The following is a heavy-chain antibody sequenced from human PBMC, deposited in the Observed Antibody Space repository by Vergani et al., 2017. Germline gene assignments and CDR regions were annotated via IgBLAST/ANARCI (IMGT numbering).Heavy chain of an antibody. CDR3: ANGEDIVATSIDY. Sequence: EVQLLESGGGLVQPGGSLRLSCAASGFTFSSYAMSWVRQAPGKGLEWVSAISGSGGSTYHADSVKGRFTISRDNSKNTLYLQMNSLRAEDTAVYYCANGEDIVATSIDYWGQGTLVTVSS. V-gene: IGHV3-23*01. D-gene: IGHD5-12*01. CDR1: GFTFSSYA. J-gene: IGHJ4*02. CDR2: ISGSGGST.